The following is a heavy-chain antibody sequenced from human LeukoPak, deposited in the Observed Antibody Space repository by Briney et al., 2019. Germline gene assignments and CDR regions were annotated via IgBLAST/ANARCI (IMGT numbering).Heavy chain of an antibody. V-gene: IGHV1-69*04. CDR3: ARDLRGIAAAGTGY. CDR1: GGIFSSYA. Sequence: GSSVKVSCKASGGIFSSYAISWVRQAPGQGRELMGRIIPILGIANYAQKSQGRVTITADKSKSTAYIELSSLRSEDTAVYYCARDLRGIAAAGTGYWGQGTLVTASS. CDR2: IIPILGIA. D-gene: IGHD6-13*01. J-gene: IGHJ4*02.